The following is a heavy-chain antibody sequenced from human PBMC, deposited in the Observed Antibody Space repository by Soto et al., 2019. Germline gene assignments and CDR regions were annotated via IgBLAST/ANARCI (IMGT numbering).Heavy chain of an antibody. CDR2: TYYRSKWYN. CDR1: GDSVSSNSAA. D-gene: IGHD3-22*01. Sequence: SQTLSLTCAISGDSVSSNSAAWNWIRQSPSRGLEWLGRTYYRSKWYNDYAVSVKSRITINPDTSKNQFSLQLNSVTPEDTAVYYCAREARYYDGSGLLPRRSYYYGMDVWGQGTTVTVSS. V-gene: IGHV6-1*01. J-gene: IGHJ6*02. CDR3: AREARYYDGSGLLPRRSYYYGMDV.